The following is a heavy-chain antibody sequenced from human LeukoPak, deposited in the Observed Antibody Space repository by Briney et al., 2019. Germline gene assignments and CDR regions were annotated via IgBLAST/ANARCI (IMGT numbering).Heavy chain of an antibody. J-gene: IGHJ4*02. D-gene: IGHD5-24*01. CDR2: IIPIFGTA. CDR1: GGTFSSYA. Sequence: ASVKVSGKASGGTFSSYAISWVRQAPGQGLEWMGGIIPIFGTANYAQKFQGRVTITADKSTSTAYMELSSLRSEDTAVYYCARERTRRDGYNLNYWGQGTLVTVSS. V-gene: IGHV1-69*06. CDR3: ARERTRRDGYNLNY.